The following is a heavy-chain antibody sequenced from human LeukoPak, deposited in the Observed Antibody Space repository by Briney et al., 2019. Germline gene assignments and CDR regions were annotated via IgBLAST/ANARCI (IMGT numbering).Heavy chain of an antibody. Sequence: GGSLRLSCAASGFTFGSYVMSWVRQAPGKGLEWVSAISASSGSAYYADSVKGRFTISRDNSKNTLYLQMNSLRAEDTAVYFCAKIMIVVVTKGAVDYWGQGTLVTVSS. CDR1: GFTFGSYV. CDR2: ISASSGSA. CDR3: AKIMIVVVTKGAVDY. J-gene: IGHJ4*02. V-gene: IGHV3-23*01. D-gene: IGHD3-22*01.